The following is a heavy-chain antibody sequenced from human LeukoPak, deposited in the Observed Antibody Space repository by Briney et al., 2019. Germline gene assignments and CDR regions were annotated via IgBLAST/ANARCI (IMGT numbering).Heavy chain of an antibody. CDR3: ARDMTDWWFDP. V-gene: IGHV4-34*01. CDR1: GGSFSGYY. CDR2: INHSGST. D-gene: IGHD3-9*01. Sequence: SETLSLTCAVYGGSFSGYYWSWIRQPPGKGLEWIGEINHSGSTNYNPSLKSRVTISVDTSKNQFPLKLSSVTAADTAVYYCARDMTDWWFDPWGQGTLVTVSS. J-gene: IGHJ5*02.